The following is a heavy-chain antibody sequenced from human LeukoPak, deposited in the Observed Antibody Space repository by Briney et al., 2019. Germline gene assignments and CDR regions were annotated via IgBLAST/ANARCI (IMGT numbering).Heavy chain of an antibody. Sequence: SETLSLTCTVSGGSISSYYWSWIRQPAGKGLEWIGRIYTSGSTNYNPSLKSRVTMPVDTSKNQFSLKLSSVTAADTAVYYCAVGTMVRGVTYFDYWGQGTLVTVSS. CDR2: IYTSGST. V-gene: IGHV4-4*07. CDR1: GGSISSYY. CDR3: AVGTMVRGVTYFDY. D-gene: IGHD3-10*01. J-gene: IGHJ4*02.